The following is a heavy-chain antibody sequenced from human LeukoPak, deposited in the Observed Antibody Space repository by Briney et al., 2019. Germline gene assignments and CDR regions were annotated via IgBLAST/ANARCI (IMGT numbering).Heavy chain of an antibody. D-gene: IGHD3-3*01. CDR3: ARTQTYYDFWSGPSDPYFDY. Sequence: GGSLGLSCAASGFTFSSYWMSWVRQAPGKGLEWVANIKQDGSEKYYVDSVKGRFTISRDNAKNSLYLQMNSLRAEDTAVYYCARTQTYYDFWSGPSDPYFDYWGQGTLVTVSS. CDR1: GFTFSSYW. V-gene: IGHV3-7*01. CDR2: IKQDGSEK. J-gene: IGHJ4*02.